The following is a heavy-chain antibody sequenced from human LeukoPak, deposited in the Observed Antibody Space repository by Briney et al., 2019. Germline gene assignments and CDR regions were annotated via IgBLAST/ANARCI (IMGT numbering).Heavy chain of an antibody. CDR1: GFTSSNFA. Sequence: GGSLRLSCAASGFTSSNFAMNWVRQAPGKGLEWVSAISHSGGSTYYADSVKGRFTISRDNSKNTLYLQMNSLRAEDTAVYYCAKDLTRYYDSSGYYDYWGQGTLVTVSS. D-gene: IGHD3-22*01. V-gene: IGHV3-23*01. J-gene: IGHJ4*02. CDR2: ISHSGGST. CDR3: AKDLTRYYDSSGYYDY.